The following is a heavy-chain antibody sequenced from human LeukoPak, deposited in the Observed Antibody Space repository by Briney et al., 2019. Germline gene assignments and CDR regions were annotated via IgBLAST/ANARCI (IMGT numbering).Heavy chain of an antibody. J-gene: IGHJ4*02. D-gene: IGHD5-18*01. CDR1: GFTFSSYA. CDR3: AKDPAQWIQLWLNLFDY. CDR2: ISGSGGST. Sequence: PGGSLRLSCAASGFTFSSYAMSWVRHAPGKGLEWVSAISGSGGSTYYADSVKGRFTISRDNSKNTLYLQMNSLRAEDTAVYYCAKDPAQWIQLWLNLFDYWGQGTLVTVSS. V-gene: IGHV3-23*01.